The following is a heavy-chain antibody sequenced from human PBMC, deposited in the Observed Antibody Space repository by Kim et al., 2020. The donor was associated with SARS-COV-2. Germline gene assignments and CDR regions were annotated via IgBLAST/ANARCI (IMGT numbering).Heavy chain of an antibody. J-gene: IGHJ4*02. CDR3: AKEGTRPDYYYDSSGYYPLFY. V-gene: IGHV3-23*03. Sequence: GGSLRLSCAASGFTFSSYAMSWVRQAPGKGLEWVSVIYSGGSSTYYADSVKGRFTISRDNSKNTLYLQMNSLRAEDTAVYYCAKEGTRPDYYYDSSGYYPLFYWGQGTLVTVSS. D-gene: IGHD3-22*01. CDR1: GFTFSSYA. CDR2: IYSGGSST.